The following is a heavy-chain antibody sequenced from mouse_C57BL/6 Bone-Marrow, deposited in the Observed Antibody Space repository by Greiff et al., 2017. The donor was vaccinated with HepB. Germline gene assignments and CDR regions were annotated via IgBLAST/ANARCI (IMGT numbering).Heavy chain of an antibody. V-gene: IGHV1-64*01. CDR2: IHPNSGST. D-gene: IGHD2-2*01. CDR3: ARLRGYDNAMDY. CDR1: GYTFTSYW. J-gene: IGHJ4*01. Sequence: QVQLQQPGAELVKPGASVKLSCKASGYTFTSYWMHWVKQRPGQGLEWIGMIHPNSGSTNYNEKFKSKATLTVDKSSSTAYMQISSLTSEDSAVYYCARLRGYDNAMDYWGQGTSVTVSS.